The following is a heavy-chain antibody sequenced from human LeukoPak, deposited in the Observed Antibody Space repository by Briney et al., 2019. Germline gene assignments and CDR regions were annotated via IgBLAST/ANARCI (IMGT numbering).Heavy chain of an antibody. CDR1: GFTFSSYA. CDR3: ARDGYEVVVTATQSGYYYYYYMDV. Sequence: GGSLRLSCAASGFTFSSYAMHWVRQAPGKGLEWVAIISYDGSNKYYADSMKGRFTISRDNSKNTLYLQMNSLRAEDTAVYYCARDGYEVVVTATQSGYYYYYYMDVWGKGTTVTVSS. D-gene: IGHD2-21*02. V-gene: IGHV3-30*04. CDR2: ISYDGSNK. J-gene: IGHJ6*03.